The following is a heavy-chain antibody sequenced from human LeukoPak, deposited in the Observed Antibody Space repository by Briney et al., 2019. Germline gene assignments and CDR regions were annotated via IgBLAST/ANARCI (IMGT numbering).Heavy chain of an antibody. V-gene: IGHV4-61*01. J-gene: IGHJ3*02. CDR3: ARVYMTVAGTIGPAFDI. Sequence: PSETLSLTCTVSGGSISSSSYYWSWIRQPPGKGLEWIGYIYYSGSTNYNPSLKSRVTISVDTSKNQFSLKLSSVTAADTAVYYCARVYMTVAGTIGPAFDIWGQGTMVTVSS. CDR1: GGSISSSSYY. CDR2: IYYSGST. D-gene: IGHD6-19*01.